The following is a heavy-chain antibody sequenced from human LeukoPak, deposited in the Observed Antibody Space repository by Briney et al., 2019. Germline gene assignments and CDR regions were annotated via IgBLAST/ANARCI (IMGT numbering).Heavy chain of an antibody. CDR2: IYYSGST. J-gene: IGHJ4*02. CDR3: ARVPLTAAPGFFGY. CDR1: GGSISSGGYY. V-gene: IGHV4-31*03. Sequence: SETLSLTCTVSGGSISSGGYYWSWIRRHPGKGLEWIGYIYYSGSTYYNPSLKSRVTISVDTSKNQFSLKLSSVTAADTAVYYCARVPLTAAPGFFGYWGQGTLVTASS. D-gene: IGHD2-2*01.